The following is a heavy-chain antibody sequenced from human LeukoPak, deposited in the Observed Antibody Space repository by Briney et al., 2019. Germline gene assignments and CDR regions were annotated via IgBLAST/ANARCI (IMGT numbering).Heavy chain of an antibody. D-gene: IGHD2-15*01. Sequence: SETLSLTCALYVGSFSSYYWNWIRQSPRKGLQWIAEINHSGTTNYNPSFKSRVTISVHRSKNQFSLKLNFVTAADTAVYYCALFEVVVGSTQDFWGQGTLVTVSS. V-gene: IGHV4-34*01. J-gene: IGHJ1*01. CDR1: VGSFSSYY. CDR3: ALFEVVVGSTQDF. CDR2: INHSGTT.